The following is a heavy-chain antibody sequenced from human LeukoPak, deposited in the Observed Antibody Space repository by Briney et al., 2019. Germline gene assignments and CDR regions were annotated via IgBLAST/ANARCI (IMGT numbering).Heavy chain of an antibody. V-gene: IGHV4-59*01. D-gene: IGHD2-15*01. CDR3: ARHREWGGSYYIEN. CDR2: IYYSGST. Sequence: SETLSLTCTVSGGSISSYYWSWIRQPPGKGLEWIGYIYYSGSTNYNPSLKSRVTISVDTSKNQFSLKLSSVTAADTAVYHCARHREWGGSYYIENWGQGALVIVSS. J-gene: IGHJ4*02. CDR1: GGSISSYY.